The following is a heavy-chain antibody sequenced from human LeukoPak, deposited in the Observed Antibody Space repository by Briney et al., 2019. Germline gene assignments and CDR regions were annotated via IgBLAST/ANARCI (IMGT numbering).Heavy chain of an antibody. V-gene: IGHV3-23*01. Sequence: GGSLRLSCPASGFTFSSYVMSWVREAPGKGLEWVSSISGSGATRYYADSVKGRFTISRDNAKNSLYLQMNSLRDEDTAVYYCARPGSYYNFFDYWGQGTLVTVSS. CDR3: ARPGSYYNFFDY. J-gene: IGHJ4*02. CDR1: GFTFSSYV. D-gene: IGHD3-10*01. CDR2: ISGSGATR.